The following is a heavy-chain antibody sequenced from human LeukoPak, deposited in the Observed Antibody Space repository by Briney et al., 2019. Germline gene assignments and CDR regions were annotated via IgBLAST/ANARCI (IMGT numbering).Heavy chain of an antibody. CDR1: GFTFSDYY. V-gene: IGHV3-11*06. J-gene: IGHJ4*02. CDR3: ARVKGEGIVVVPAAIHY. Sequence: GGSLSLSCAASGFTFSDYYISWLRQAPGKGLEWLSYISSSSSYTNYADSVKGRFTISRDNAKNSLYLQTNSLKAEDTAVYYSARVKGEGIVVVPAAIHYWGQGTLVTVSS. CDR2: ISSSSSYT. D-gene: IGHD2-2*01.